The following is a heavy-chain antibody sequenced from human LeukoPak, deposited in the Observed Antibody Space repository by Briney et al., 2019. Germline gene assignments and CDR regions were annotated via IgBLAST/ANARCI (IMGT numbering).Heavy chain of an antibody. J-gene: IGHJ5*02. V-gene: IGHV4-30-4*01. D-gene: IGHD2-21*02. Sequence: PSETLSLTCTVSGGSISSGDYYWCWLRQPPGKGLEWIGYIYYSGSTYYNPSLKSRVTISVDTSKNQFSLKLSSVTAADTAVYYCAREYGDDNWFDPWGQGTLVTVSS. CDR2: IYYSGST. CDR1: GGSISSGDYY. CDR3: AREYGDDNWFDP.